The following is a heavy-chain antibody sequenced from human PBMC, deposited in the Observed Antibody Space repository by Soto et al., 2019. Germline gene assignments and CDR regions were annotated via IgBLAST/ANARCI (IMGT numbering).Heavy chain of an antibody. D-gene: IGHD2-15*01. Sequence: ASVKVSCKASGYTFTSYDINWVRQATGQGIEWMGWLNPNSGNTGYAQKFQGRVTMTRNTSISTAYMELSSLRSEDTAVYYCARGQWKYCSGGSCYSSRVAAFDIWGQGTMVTVSS. J-gene: IGHJ3*02. CDR2: LNPNSGNT. CDR1: GYTFTSYD. CDR3: ARGQWKYCSGGSCYSSRVAAFDI. V-gene: IGHV1-8*01.